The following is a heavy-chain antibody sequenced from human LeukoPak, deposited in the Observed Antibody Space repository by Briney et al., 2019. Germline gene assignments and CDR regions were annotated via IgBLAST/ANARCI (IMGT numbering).Heavy chain of an antibody. V-gene: IGHV6-1*01. D-gene: IGHD6-19*01. CDR3: ARGGSGWDDYYYYGMDV. CDR1: GYSVSSNSAA. J-gene: IGHJ6*02. CDR2: TYYRSKWYN. Sequence: SQTLSLTFAFSGYSVSSNSAAWNWIRQSPSRGLEWLGKTYYRSKWYNDYAVSVKSRTTIKPSTSKNRFSLQPNSVPPEDTAVYYCARGGSGWDDYYYYGMDVWGQGTTVTVSS.